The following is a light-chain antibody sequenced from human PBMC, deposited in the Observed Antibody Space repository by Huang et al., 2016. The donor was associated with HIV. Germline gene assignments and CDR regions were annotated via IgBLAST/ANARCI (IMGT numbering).Light chain of an antibody. V-gene: IGKV1-33*01. CDR2: NAS. CDR3: QQYDNFPWT. Sequence: DIQMTQSPSSLSASVGDRVTITCQASQDIGNYLSWYQQKPGKAPKLLIYNASILEAGVPSRFSGDGYGTDFTFTISRLQPEDVATYYCQQYDNFPWTFGQGTKLEIK. CDR1: QDIGNY. J-gene: IGKJ2*02.